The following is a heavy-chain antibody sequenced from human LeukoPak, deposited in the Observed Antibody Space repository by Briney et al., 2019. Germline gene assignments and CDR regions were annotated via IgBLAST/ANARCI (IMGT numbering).Heavy chain of an antibody. CDR3: ARAPGGYSYGTPNFDY. J-gene: IGHJ4*02. Sequence: GGSLRLSCAASGFPFSGYEMNWVRQAPGKGLEWVSYISSSGSTIYYADSVKGRFTISRDNAKNSLYLQMNSLRAEDTAVYYCARAPGGYSYGTPNFDYWGQGTLVTVSS. D-gene: IGHD5-18*01. V-gene: IGHV3-48*03. CDR1: GFPFSGYE. CDR2: ISSSGSTI.